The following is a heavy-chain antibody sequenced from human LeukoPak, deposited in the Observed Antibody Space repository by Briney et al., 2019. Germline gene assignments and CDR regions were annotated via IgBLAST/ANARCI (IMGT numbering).Heavy chain of an antibody. CDR3: AKDWSDFWSGSPFDY. CDR2: ISSSTSTI. J-gene: IGHJ4*02. Sequence: PGGSLRLSCAASGFTFSSYSMNWVRQAPGKGLEWVSYISSSTSTIYYADSVKGRFTISRDNAKNSLYLQMNSLRAEDTAVYYCAKDWSDFWSGSPFDYWGQGTLVTVSS. D-gene: IGHD3-3*01. CDR1: GFTFSSYS. V-gene: IGHV3-48*01.